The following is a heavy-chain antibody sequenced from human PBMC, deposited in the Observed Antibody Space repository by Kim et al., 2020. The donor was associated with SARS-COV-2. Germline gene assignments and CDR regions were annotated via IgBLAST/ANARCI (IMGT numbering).Heavy chain of an antibody. CDR3: ARLAIAAEFDY. J-gene: IGHJ4*02. CDR1: GFTFSDYP. D-gene: IGHD2-15*01. CDR2: ISYDGSNK. Sequence: GGSLRLSCAASGFTFSDYPMHWVRQAPGKGLELVAIISYDGSNKYYADSVKGRFTISRDNSKNTLYVQLNSLRPEDTAVYYCARLAIAAEFDYWGQGTL. V-gene: IGHV3-30-3*01.